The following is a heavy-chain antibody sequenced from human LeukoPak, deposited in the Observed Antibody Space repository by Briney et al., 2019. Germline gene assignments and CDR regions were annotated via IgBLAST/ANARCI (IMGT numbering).Heavy chain of an antibody. V-gene: IGHV1-18*01. D-gene: IGHD7-27*01. J-gene: IGHJ4*02. CDR1: GSTFTNFG. CDR3: ARDVMRPTLRQLGIPVFDS. Sequence: ASVKVSCKASGSTFTNFGLSWVRQAPGQGLEWMGWISVYNDNTNYAQKFQGRVTMTTDTSTSTAYMELRSLRSDDTAVYYCARDVMRPTLRQLGIPVFDSWGQGTLVSVSS. CDR2: ISVYNDNT.